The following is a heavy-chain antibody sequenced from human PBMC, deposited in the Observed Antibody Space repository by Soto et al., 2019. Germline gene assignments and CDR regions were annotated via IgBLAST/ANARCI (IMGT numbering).Heavy chain of an antibody. Sequence: SETLSLTCTVSGDSISSYYWSWIRQPPGKGLEWIGYIYYSGSTNYNPSLKSRVTISVDTSKNQFSLKLSSATAADTAVYYCATSPTYGDYAEYFQHWGQGTLVTVSS. J-gene: IGHJ1*01. D-gene: IGHD4-17*01. CDR1: GDSISSYY. CDR3: ATSPTYGDYAEYFQH. CDR2: IYYSGST. V-gene: IGHV4-59*01.